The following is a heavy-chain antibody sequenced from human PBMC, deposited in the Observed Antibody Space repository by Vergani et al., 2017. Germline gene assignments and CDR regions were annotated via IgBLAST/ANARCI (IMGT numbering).Heavy chain of an antibody. J-gene: IGHJ6*02. Sequence: EVQLVESGGGLVKPGGSLRLSCGASGFTFSTYSMIWVRQAPGKGLEWVSYISSSSSYIYWADLVKGRFTISRDNAKNSLYLQMNSLRAEDTAVYYCATSTGTTHYYSGMDVWGRGTTVTVSS. CDR2: ISSSSSYI. V-gene: IGHV3-21*01. CDR1: GFTFSTYS. CDR3: ATSTGTTHYYSGMDV. D-gene: IGHD4-17*01.